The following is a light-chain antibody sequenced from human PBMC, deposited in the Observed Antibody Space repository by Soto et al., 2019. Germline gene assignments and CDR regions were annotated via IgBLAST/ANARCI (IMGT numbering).Light chain of an antibody. CDR2: DAS. CDR1: QSVTIR. CDR3: QQYNTWGT. Sequence: DIQMTHSLSTLSASVWDRVAITCRASQSVTIRLAWYQQKPGKAPKLLIHDASNLESGVPSRFSGSGSETEFTLSINSLQPDDFATYYCQQYNTWGTFGQGTKV. J-gene: IGKJ1*01. V-gene: IGKV1-5*01.